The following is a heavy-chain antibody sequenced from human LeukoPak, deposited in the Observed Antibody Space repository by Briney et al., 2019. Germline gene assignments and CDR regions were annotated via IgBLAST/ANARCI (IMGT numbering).Heavy chain of an antibody. CDR1: GGSFSGYY. J-gene: IGHJ5*02. D-gene: IGHD2-2*01. V-gene: IGHV4-34*01. CDR2: INHSGST. Sequence: SETLSLTCAVYGGSFSGYYWSWIRQPPGKGLEWIGEINHSGSTNYNPSLKSRVTISVDTSKNQFSLNLNSVTAADTAVYYCARACTSCYGRGWLDPWGQGTLVTVSS. CDR3: ARACTSCYGRGWLDP.